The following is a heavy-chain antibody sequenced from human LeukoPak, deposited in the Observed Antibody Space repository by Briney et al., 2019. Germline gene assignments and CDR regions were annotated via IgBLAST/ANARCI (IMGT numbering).Heavy chain of an antibody. CDR2: IYYSGST. V-gene: IGHV4-39*07. CDR1: GGSISRSGYY. CDR3: ARARHGYIYGYRPNELGHFFDY. Sequence: SETLSPTCTVSGGSISRSGYYWGWIRQTPGKGLEWIGSIYYSGSTYYKSSLKSRVTISLDTSKNQFSLKLSSVTAADTAVYYCARARHGYIYGYRPNELGHFFDYWGQGTLVTVSS. D-gene: IGHD5-18*01. J-gene: IGHJ4*02.